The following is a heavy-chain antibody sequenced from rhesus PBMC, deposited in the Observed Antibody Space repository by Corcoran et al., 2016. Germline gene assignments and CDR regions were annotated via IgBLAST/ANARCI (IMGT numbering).Heavy chain of an antibody. J-gene: IGHJ4*01. D-gene: IGHD6-13*01. CDR3: AKDLGTWSFDY. Sequence: EVQMVESGGGLATPGGSLRPSCAASGFTFRGYSMHWVRQAPGKGLEWVSAISSGGSTYFADSVKGRFTISRDNSKNTLSLQLNSLRAEDTAVYHCAKDLGTWSFDYWGQGVLVTVSS. CDR1: GFTFRGYS. V-gene: IGHV3-103*01. CDR2: ISSGGST.